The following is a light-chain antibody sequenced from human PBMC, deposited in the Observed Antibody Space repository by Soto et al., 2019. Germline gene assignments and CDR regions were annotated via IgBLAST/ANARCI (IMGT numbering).Light chain of an antibody. J-gene: IGLJ2*01. CDR3: QTWGSGIVV. Sequence: QLVLTQSPSASASLGASVKLTCTLSSGHSNYAIAWHQQQSEKGPRYLMKLNSDGSHSKGDGIPDRFSGSSSGAERYLPISRLQSEDEADSYCQTWGSGIVVFGGGTKLTVL. V-gene: IGLV4-69*01. CDR2: LNSDGSH. CDR1: SGHSNYA.